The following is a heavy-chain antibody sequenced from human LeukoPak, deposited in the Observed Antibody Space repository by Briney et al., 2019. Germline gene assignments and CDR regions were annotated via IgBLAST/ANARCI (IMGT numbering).Heavy chain of an antibody. V-gene: IGHV4-30-4*01. Sequence: PSETLSLTCTISGGSISSGDYYWSWIRQPPGKGLEWIGYIYYSGSTYYNPSLKSRVTISVDTSKNQFSLKLSSVTAADTAVYYCARRDYYDNLTGSPKAFDIWGQGTMVTVSS. CDR3: ARRDYYDNLTGSPKAFDI. J-gene: IGHJ3*02. CDR2: IYYSGST. D-gene: IGHD3-9*01. CDR1: GGSISSGDYY.